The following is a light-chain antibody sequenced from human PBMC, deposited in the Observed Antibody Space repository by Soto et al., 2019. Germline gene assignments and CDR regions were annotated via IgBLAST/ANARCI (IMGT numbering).Light chain of an antibody. CDR1: SSDVGVYNY. V-gene: IGLV2-14*01. CDR2: EVT. CDR3: SSFTSSNTWV. J-gene: IGLJ3*02. Sequence: QSALTQPASVSGSPGQSITISCTGTSSDVGVYNYVSWYQQHPGKAPKLMIYEVTNRPSGVSNRFSGSKSGNTASLTISGLHAEDEADYYCSSFTSSNTWVFGGGTKLTVL.